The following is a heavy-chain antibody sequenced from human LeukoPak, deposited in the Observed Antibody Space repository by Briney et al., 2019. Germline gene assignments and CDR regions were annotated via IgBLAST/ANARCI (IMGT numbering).Heavy chain of an antibody. CDR2: IFDSGST. V-gene: IGHV4-59*01. Sequence: SETLSLTCSVSGDSISPNFWTWIRQPPGKGLEWIGYIFDSGSTNYNPSLKSRVTISLDTSKNQFSLKLDSATAADTAVYFCARDPYGPPDAFDIWGQGTTVTVSS. D-gene: IGHD3-10*01. J-gene: IGHJ3*02. CDR3: ARDPYGPPDAFDI. CDR1: GDSISPNF.